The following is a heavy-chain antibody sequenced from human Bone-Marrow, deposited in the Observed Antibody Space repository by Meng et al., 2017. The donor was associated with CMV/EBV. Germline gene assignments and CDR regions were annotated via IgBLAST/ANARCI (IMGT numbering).Heavy chain of an antibody. CDR2: ISSSSTTI. D-gene: IGHD5-18*01. Sequence: GESLKISCAASGFTFSTYSMNWVRQAPGKGLEWVSYISSSSTTIYYADSVRGRFTISRDNAKNSLYLQVDSLRAEDTAVYYCARGGLLGGYSFAKYFFEYWGQGTLVTVSS. V-gene: IGHV3-48*04. J-gene: IGHJ4*02. CDR1: GFTFSTYS. CDR3: ARGGLLGGYSFAKYFFEY.